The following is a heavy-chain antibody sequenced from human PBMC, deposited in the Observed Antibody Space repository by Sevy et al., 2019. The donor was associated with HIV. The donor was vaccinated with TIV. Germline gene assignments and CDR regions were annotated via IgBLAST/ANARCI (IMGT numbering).Heavy chain of an antibody. D-gene: IGHD6-13*01. V-gene: IGHV4-4*02. CDR3: ASALRAAAAGTPFDY. CDR2: IYHSGST. CDR1: GGSISSSNW. Sequence: SETLSLTCAVSGGSISSSNWWSWVRQPPGKGLEWIGEIYHSGSTNYNPSLKSRVTISVDKSKNQFSLKLSSVTAADTAVYYCASALRAAAAGTPFDYWGQRTLVTVSS. J-gene: IGHJ4*02.